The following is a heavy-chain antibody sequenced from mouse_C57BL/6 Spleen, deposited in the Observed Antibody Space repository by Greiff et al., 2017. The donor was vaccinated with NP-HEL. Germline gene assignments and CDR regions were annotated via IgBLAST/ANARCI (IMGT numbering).Heavy chain of an antibody. CDR3: ARDRDYYGSSAPSFAY. D-gene: IGHD1-1*01. CDR1: GFTFSSYA. J-gene: IGHJ3*01. V-gene: IGHV5-4*01. CDR2: ISDGGSYT. Sequence: EVQLVESGGGLVKPGGSLKLSCAASGFTFSSYAMSWVRQTPEKRLEWVATISDGGSYTYYPDNVKGRFTISRDNAKNNLYLQMSHLKSEDTAMYYCARDRDYYGSSAPSFAYWGQGPLVTVSA.